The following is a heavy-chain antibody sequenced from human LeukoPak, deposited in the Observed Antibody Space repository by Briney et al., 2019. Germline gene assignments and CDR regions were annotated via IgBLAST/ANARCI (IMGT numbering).Heavy chain of an antibody. CDR1: GGSISSSSYY. Sequence: SETLSLTCTVSGGSISSSSYYWGWIRQPPGKGLEWIGSIYYSGSTYYNPSLKSRVTISVDTSKNQFSLELSSVTAADTAVYYCARSPYDSSGYYHTYWGQGTLVTVSS. CDR3: ARSPYDSSGYYHTY. V-gene: IGHV4-39*07. CDR2: IYYSGST. J-gene: IGHJ4*02. D-gene: IGHD3-22*01.